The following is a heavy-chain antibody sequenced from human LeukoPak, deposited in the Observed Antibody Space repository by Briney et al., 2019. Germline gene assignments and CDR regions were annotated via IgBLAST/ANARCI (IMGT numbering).Heavy chain of an antibody. CDR3: ARIEDYGGNFVNY. J-gene: IGHJ4*02. CDR2: IYYSGST. D-gene: IGHD4-23*01. Sequence: SETLSLTCTVSGGSISSYYWSWIRQPPGKGLEWIGYIYYSGSTNYIPSLKSRVTISVDTSKNQFSLKLSSVTAADTAVYYCARIEDYGGNFVNYWGQGTLVTVSS. V-gene: IGHV4-59*01. CDR1: GGSISSYY.